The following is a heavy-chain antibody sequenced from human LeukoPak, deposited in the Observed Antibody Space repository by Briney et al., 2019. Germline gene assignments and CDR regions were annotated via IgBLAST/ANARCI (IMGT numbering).Heavy chain of an antibody. J-gene: IGHJ4*02. CDR1: EFTFSNYW. D-gene: IGHD2-15*01. Sequence: GGSLRLSCAASEFTFSNYWMSWVRQAPGKGLEWVANIKQDGSEKYYVDSVKGRFTISRDNAKNSLYLQMNSLRAEDTAVYYCARDRYCSGGSCYYLDYWGQGTLVTVSS. CDR3: ARDRYCSGGSCYYLDY. V-gene: IGHV3-7*01. CDR2: IKQDGSEK.